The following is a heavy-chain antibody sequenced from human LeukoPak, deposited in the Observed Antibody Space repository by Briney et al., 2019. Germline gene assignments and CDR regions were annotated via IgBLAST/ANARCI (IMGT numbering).Heavy chain of an antibody. J-gene: IGHJ6*02. V-gene: IGHV1-69*04. Sequence: SVKVSCKASGGTFSSYAISWVRQAPGQGLEWMGRIIPILGIANYAQKFQGRVTITADKSTSTAYMELSSLRSEDTAVYYCARGRDGAINCYYGMDVWGQGTTVTVSS. CDR1: GGTFSSYA. CDR2: IIPILGIA. CDR3: ARGRDGAINCYYGMDV. D-gene: IGHD5-12*01.